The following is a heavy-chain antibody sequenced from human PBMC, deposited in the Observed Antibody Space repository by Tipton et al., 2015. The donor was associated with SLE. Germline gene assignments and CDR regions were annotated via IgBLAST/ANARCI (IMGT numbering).Heavy chain of an antibody. D-gene: IGHD3-3*01. CDR2: INHIGNT. CDR1: GGSFSCFY. V-gene: IGHV4-34*01. CDR3: ARGRGRITIFGVVAYDS. J-gene: IGHJ4*02. Sequence: LRLSCAVYGGSFSCFYWSWIRQPPGKGLEWIGEINHIGNTHYNPSLKSRITISVDTSKNQFSLHLSSVTAADTAVYYCARGRGRITIFGVVAYDSWGPGTLVTVSS.